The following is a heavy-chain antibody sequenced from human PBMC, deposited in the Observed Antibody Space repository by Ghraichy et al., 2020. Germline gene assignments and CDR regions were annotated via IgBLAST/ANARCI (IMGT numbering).Heavy chain of an antibody. Sequence: SGPTLVKPTQTLTLTCTFSGFSLTTGAVGVAWIRQPPGKALEWLALIYWDDDKRSSPSLKSRLTITKDTSKNQVVLTMTNMDPVDTATYFWAHSSPYNSISYWGQGTLVTVSS. J-gene: IGHJ4*02. CDR1: GFSLTTGAVG. V-gene: IGHV2-5*02. CDR3: AHSSPYNSISY. CDR2: IYWDDDK. D-gene: IGHD6-13*01.